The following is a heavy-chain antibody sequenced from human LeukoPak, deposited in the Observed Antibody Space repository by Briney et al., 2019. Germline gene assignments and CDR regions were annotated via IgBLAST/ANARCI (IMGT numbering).Heavy chain of an antibody. CDR3: ARDRFWSGYTYFDY. J-gene: IGHJ4*02. CDR2: IYYSGST. V-gene: IGHV4-30-4*08. D-gene: IGHD3-3*01. CDR1: GGSISSGDYY. Sequence: SQTLSLTCTVSGGSISSGDYYWSWIRQPPGKGLEWIGYIYYSGSTYYDPSLKSRVTISVDTSKNQFSLKLSSVTAADTAVYYCARDRFWSGYTYFDYWGQGTLVTVSS.